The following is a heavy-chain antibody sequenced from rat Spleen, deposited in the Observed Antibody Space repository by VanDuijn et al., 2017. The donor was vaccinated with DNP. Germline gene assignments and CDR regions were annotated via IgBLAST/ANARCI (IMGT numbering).Heavy chain of an antibody. J-gene: IGHJ2*01. CDR2: ISPSGGST. V-gene: IGHV5-25*01. Sequence: EVQLVESGGGLVQPGRSLKLSCAVSGFTFSNYYMAWVRQAPAKGLEWVAAISPSGGSTYYRDSVKGRFTVSRDNTKSSLYLQMDSLRSEDTATYYCARYSLRRLWDYWGQGVMVTVSS. CDR1: GFTFSNYY. D-gene: IGHD1-11*01. CDR3: ARYSLRRLWDY.